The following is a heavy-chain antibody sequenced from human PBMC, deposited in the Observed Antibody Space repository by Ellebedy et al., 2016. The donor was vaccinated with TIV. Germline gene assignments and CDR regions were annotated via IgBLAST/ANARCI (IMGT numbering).Heavy chain of an antibody. CDR2: ISAYNGNT. Sequence: ASVKVSXKASGYTFTAYGISWVRQAPGQGLEWMGWISAYNGNTNYAQSLQGRVTMTTDTSTSTAYMELRSLRSDDTAVYYCARDQSMLFNPWGQGTLVTVSS. D-gene: IGHD2-8*01. CDR1: GYTFTAYG. V-gene: IGHV1-18*01. J-gene: IGHJ5*02. CDR3: ARDQSMLFNP.